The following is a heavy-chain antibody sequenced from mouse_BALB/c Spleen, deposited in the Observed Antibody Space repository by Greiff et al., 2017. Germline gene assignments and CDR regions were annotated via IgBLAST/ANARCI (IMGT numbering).Heavy chain of an antibody. J-gene: IGHJ3*01. Sequence: EVKLVESGGDLVKPGGSLKLSCAASGFTFSSYGMSWVRQTPDKRLEWVATISSGGGSTYYPDTVKGRFTISRDNAKNTLYLQMSSLKSEDTAMYYCARHDGYDEGFAYWGQGTLVTVSA. V-gene: IGHV5-6*01. CDR3: ARHDGYDEGFAY. CDR1: GFTFSSYG. CDR2: ISSGGGST. D-gene: IGHD2-2*01.